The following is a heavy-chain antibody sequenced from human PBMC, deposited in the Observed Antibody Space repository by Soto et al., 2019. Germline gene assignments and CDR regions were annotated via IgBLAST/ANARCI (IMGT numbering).Heavy chain of an antibody. CDR1: GFTFSSYA. Sequence: GGSLRLSCAASGFTFSSYAMIWVRQAPGKGLEWVSAISGSGGSTYYADSVKGRFTISRDNSKNTLYLQMNSLRAEDTAVYYCAKDGPGYYDSSGYPDDYWGQGTLVTVSS. CDR3: AKDGPGYYDSSGYPDDY. J-gene: IGHJ4*02. V-gene: IGHV3-23*01. D-gene: IGHD3-22*01. CDR2: ISGSGGST.